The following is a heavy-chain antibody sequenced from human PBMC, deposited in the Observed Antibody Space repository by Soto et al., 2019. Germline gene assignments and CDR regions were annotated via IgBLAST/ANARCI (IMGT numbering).Heavy chain of an antibody. D-gene: IGHD2-21*02. J-gene: IGHJ4*02. Sequence: QVQLMQSGAEVKKPGASVKVSCKASGDTFTDYYIHWVRQAPGQGLEWMGTVNPSGGHTTYAQHCLGRVTXPGDTSXXTLDRALTSLTSDDTAIYYCARGGHVVVVTAALDYWGQGTLVTVSS. CDR1: GDTFTDYY. V-gene: IGHV1-46*01. CDR2: VNPSGGHT. CDR3: ARGGHVVVVTAALDY.